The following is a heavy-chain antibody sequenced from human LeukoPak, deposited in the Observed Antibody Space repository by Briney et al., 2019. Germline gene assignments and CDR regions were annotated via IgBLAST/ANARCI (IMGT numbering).Heavy chain of an antibody. CDR1: GGSISSSSYY. Sequence: SETLSLTCTVSGGSISSSSYYWGWIRQPPGKGLEWIGSIYYSGSTYYNPSLKSRVTISVDTSKNQFSLKLSSVTAADTAVYYCARGGSTVTPHDYWGQGTLVTVSS. V-gene: IGHV4-39*07. J-gene: IGHJ4*02. D-gene: IGHD4-17*01. CDR3: ARGGSTVTPHDY. CDR2: IYYSGST.